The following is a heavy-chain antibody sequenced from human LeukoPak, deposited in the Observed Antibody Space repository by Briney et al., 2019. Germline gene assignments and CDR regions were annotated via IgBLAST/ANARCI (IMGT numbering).Heavy chain of an antibody. Sequence: GASVKVSCKASGYTFTGYYMHWVRQAPGQGLEWMGWINPNSGGTNYAQKFQGRVTMTRDTSTSTVYMELSSLRSEDTAVYYCARDKDYGDYESYYFDYWGQGTLVTVSS. CDR3: ARDKDYGDYESYYFDY. D-gene: IGHD4-17*01. CDR1: GYTFTGYY. V-gene: IGHV1-2*02. CDR2: INPNSGGT. J-gene: IGHJ4*02.